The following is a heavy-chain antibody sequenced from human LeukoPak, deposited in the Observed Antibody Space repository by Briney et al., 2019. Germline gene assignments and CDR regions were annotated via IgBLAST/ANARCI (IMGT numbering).Heavy chain of an antibody. D-gene: IGHD5-24*01. V-gene: IGHV4-59*01. CDR2: IYHSWIT. CDR3: ARDHYNRLDY. Sequence: KPSETLSLTCTVSGGSINSYYWSWIRQPPGKGLEWIGYIYHSWITNYNPSLKSRVTTSVDTSKNQFSLKLSSVTAADTAVYYCARDHYNRLDYWGQGTLVTVSS. CDR1: GGSINSYY. J-gene: IGHJ4*02.